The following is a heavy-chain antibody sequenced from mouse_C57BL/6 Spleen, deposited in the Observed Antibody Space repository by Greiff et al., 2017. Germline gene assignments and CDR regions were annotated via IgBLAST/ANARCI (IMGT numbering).Heavy chain of an antibody. D-gene: IGHD4-1*01. CDR3: ARGDWDDYAKDY. CDR1: GFTFSDYG. J-gene: IGHJ4*01. V-gene: IGHV5-17*01. CDR2: ISSCSSTI. Sequence: EVQLVESGGGLVKPGGSLKLSCAASGFTFSDYGMHWVRQAPEKGLEWVAYISSCSSTIYYADTVKGRFTFSRDNAKNTLFLQMTSRRSEDTAMYYCARGDWDDYAKDYWGQGTSVTVSS.